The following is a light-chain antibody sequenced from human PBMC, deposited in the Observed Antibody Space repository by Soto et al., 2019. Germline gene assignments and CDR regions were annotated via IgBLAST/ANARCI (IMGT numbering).Light chain of an antibody. CDR2: TAS. V-gene: IGKV3-20*01. Sequence: EIVLTQSPGTLSLSPGERATLSCRASQSVSSNYLAWFQQKPGQAPRLLIYTASSRATGIPDRFSGSGSGTDFTLTISRLEPEDFAVYYCQQYGSSPKTFGQGTKAEI. J-gene: IGKJ1*01. CDR3: QQYGSSPKT. CDR1: QSVSSNY.